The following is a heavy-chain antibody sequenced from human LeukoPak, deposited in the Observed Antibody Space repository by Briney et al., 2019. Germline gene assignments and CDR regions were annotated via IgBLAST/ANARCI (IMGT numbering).Heavy chain of an antibody. CDR3: ARVKDIAVAGAIGY. D-gene: IGHD6-19*01. CDR2: INWNGGST. J-gene: IGHJ4*02. CDR1: GFTFDDYG. V-gene: IGHV3-20*04. Sequence: GGSPRLSCAASGFTFDDYGMSWVRQVPGKGLEWVSGINWNGGSTGYADSVKGRFTISRDNAKNSLYLQMNTLRAEDTALYYCARVKDIAVAGAIGYWGQGTLVTVSS.